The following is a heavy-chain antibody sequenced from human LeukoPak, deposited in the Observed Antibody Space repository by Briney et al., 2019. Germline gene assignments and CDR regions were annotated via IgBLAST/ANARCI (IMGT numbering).Heavy chain of an antibody. D-gene: IGHD3-22*01. CDR1: GFTFSDYY. Sequence: GSLRLSCAASGFTFSDYYMSWIRQAPGKGLEWVSYISSSGSTIYYADSVKGRFTISRDNAKNSLYLQMNSLRAEDTAVYYRARRSPDDSEYYYDSSGSPPNAFDIWGQGTMVTVSS. CDR2: ISSSGSTI. V-gene: IGHV3-11*01. J-gene: IGHJ3*02. CDR3: ARRSPDDSEYYYDSSGSPPNAFDI.